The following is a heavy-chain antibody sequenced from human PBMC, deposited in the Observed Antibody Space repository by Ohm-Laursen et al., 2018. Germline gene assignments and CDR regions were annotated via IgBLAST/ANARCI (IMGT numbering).Heavy chain of an antibody. Sequence: SLRLSCAASGFTFSSYAMSWVRQAPGKGLEWVSAISGSGGSTYYADSVKGRFTISRDNSKNTLYLQMNSLRAEDTAVYYCAKDAEYCSGGSCYQNWFDPWGLGTLVTVSS. CDR1: GFTFSSYA. CDR3: AKDAEYCSGGSCYQNWFDP. CDR2: ISGSGGST. V-gene: IGHV3-23*01. D-gene: IGHD2-15*01. J-gene: IGHJ5*02.